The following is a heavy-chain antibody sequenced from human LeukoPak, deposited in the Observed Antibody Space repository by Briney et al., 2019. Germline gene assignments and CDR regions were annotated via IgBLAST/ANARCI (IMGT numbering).Heavy chain of an antibody. CDR1: GFTFSSHG. D-gene: IGHD3-10*01. J-gene: IGHJ4*02. CDR3: AKVTYGSGTYGAFDS. Sequence: GGTLRLSCAASGFTFSSHGMGWVRQAPGKGLEWVSTISGSGDYTYYADSVKGRFTISRDNSKNTLYLQMNSLRAEDTAVYYCAKVTYGSGTYGAFDSWGQGTLVTVSS. V-gene: IGHV3-23*01. CDR2: ISGSGDYT.